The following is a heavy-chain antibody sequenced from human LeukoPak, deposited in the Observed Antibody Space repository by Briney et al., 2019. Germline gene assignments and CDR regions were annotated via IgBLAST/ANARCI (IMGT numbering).Heavy chain of an antibody. J-gene: IGHJ1*01. D-gene: IGHD2-15*01. CDR2: FEHEDDEI. CDR3: ATETGNCYSSS. CDR1: VYTLTELS. V-gene: IGHV1-24*01. Sequence: ASVKVSFKVCVYTLTELSSHQVRQSSAKALDWMGVFEHEDDEIIYAQRLQGRVNMTEHASPDTDYMELRSLRSEDTAVYYCATETGNCYSSSWGQGTLVTVSS.